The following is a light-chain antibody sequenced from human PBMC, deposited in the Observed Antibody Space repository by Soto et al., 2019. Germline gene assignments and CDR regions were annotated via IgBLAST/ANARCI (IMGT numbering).Light chain of an antibody. Sequence: QSALTQPASVSGSPGQSIAISCTGTSSDVGGYNYVSWHQQHPGKAPKVLISVVSNRPSGVSNRFSGSKSGNTASLTSSGLQAEYEADYYCSSYRSGGTFVFGSGTKLTVL. CDR2: VVS. V-gene: IGLV2-14*01. CDR3: SSYRSGGTFV. J-gene: IGLJ1*01. CDR1: SSDVGGYNY.